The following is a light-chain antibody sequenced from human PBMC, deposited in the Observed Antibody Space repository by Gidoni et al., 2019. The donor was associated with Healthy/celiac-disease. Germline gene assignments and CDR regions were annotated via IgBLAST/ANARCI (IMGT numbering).Light chain of an antibody. J-gene: IGKJ5*01. Sequence: EIVMTQSPATLSVSPGERATPTCRASQSGSSNLAWYQQKPGQAPRPPIYGASTRATGIPARFSGSGSGTEFTLTISRLQSEDFAVYYCQQYNNWPVTFGQGTRLEIK. V-gene: IGKV3-15*01. CDR1: QSGSSN. CDR2: GAS. CDR3: QQYNNWPVT.